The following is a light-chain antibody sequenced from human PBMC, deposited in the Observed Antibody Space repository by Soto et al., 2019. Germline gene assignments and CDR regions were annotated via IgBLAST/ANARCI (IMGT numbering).Light chain of an antibody. CDR1: QSVSSY. Sequence: EIVLTQSPATLSLSPGERATLSCRASQSVSSYLAWYQRKPGQAPRLLIYDASNRATGSPARFSVSGSGTDFTLTISSLEPEDFAVYYCQQRSNWLFTFGPGTKVDIK. CDR2: DAS. CDR3: QQRSNWLFT. V-gene: IGKV3-11*01. J-gene: IGKJ3*01.